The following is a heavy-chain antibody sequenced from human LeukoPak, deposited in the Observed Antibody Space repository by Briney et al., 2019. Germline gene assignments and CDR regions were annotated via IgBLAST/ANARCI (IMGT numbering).Heavy chain of an antibody. J-gene: IGHJ4*02. CDR3: ARYWGFLDY. D-gene: IGHD7-27*01. V-gene: IGHV3-33*01. CDR1: GFTFSRYG. CDR2: IWYDGSKK. Sequence: GGSKRLSCEASGFTFSRYGMHWVRQAPGKGLEWVALIWYDGSKKYYADSVKGRFTISRDDSKSTLYLQMNRLRGEDTAVYNCARYWGFLDYWGQGTLDSVSS.